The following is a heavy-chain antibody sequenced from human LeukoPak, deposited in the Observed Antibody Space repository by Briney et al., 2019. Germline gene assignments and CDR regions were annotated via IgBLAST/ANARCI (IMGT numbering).Heavy chain of an antibody. CDR2: IYSSGTT. Sequence: SETLSLTCTVSGGSIRSYYWSWVRQPPGKGLEWIGYIYSSGTTNYNPSLKSRVTISIDTSKNQFSLKLSSVTAADTAVYYCARPIVGATMGDAFDIWGQGTMVTVSS. D-gene: IGHD1-26*01. J-gene: IGHJ3*02. CDR3: ARPIVGATMGDAFDI. CDR1: GGSIRSYY. V-gene: IGHV4-59*12.